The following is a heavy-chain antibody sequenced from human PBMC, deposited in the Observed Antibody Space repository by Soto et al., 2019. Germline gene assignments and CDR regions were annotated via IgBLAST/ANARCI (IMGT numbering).Heavy chain of an antibody. CDR1: GFTFSSYA. V-gene: IGHV3-30-3*01. CDR3: ARDWDPEVGDGYNSVSDY. CDR2: ISYDGSNK. D-gene: IGHD5-12*01. Sequence: GGSLRLSCAASGFTFSSYAMHWVRQAPGKGLEWVAVISYDGSNKYYADSVKGRFTISRDNSKNTLYLQMNSLRAEDTAVYYCARDWDPEVGDGYNSVSDYWGQGTLVTVSS. J-gene: IGHJ4*02.